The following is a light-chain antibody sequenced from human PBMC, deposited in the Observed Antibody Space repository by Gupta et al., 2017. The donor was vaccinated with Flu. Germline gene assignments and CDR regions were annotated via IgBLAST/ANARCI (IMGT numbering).Light chain of an antibody. CDR1: ALPKEY. Sequence: SPGQTARITCSGDALPKEYAYWYQQKSGQAPVLVIYEDSRRPSGIPEGFSASNTETGATLTISGAQVEDEADYYCFSTDSTVSVFGGGTKLTVL. CDR3: FSTDSTVSV. J-gene: IGLJ2*01. CDR2: EDS. V-gene: IGLV3-10*01.